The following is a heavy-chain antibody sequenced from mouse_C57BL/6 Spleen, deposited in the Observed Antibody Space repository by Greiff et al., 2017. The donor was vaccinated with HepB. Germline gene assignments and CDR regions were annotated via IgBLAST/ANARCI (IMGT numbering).Heavy chain of an antibody. CDR2: ISYDGSN. J-gene: IGHJ2*01. D-gene: IGHD1-1*01. CDR3: ARGGDYYGSSPLFDY. V-gene: IGHV3-6*01. CDR1: GYSITSGYY. Sequence: EVQLLESGPGLVKPSQSLSLTCSVTGYSITSGYYWNWIRQFPGNKLEWMGYISYDGSNNYNPSLKNRISITRDTSKNQFFLKLNSVTTEDTATYYCARGGDYYGSSPLFDYWGQGTTLTVSS.